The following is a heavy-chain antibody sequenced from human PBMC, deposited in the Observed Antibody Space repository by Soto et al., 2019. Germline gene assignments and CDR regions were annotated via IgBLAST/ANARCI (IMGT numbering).Heavy chain of an antibody. Sequence: EVRLVESGGGLVKPGGSLRLSCAASGFTFNKYSMNWVRQAPGKGLEWVSSITSKTGDQYYADSVKGRFIISRDNTKNSLSLQVTRLRDADTAVYYCARDLMPNDRGLGDLAYWGQGPLVTVSS. CDR1: GFTFNKYS. D-gene: IGHD3-22*01. CDR3: ARDLMPNDRGLGDLAY. J-gene: IGHJ4*02. V-gene: IGHV3-21*06. CDR2: ITSKTGDQ.